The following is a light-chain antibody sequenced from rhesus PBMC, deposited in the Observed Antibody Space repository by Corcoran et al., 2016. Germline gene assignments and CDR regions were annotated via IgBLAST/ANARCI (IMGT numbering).Light chain of an antibody. CDR3: QHYYSTPYS. J-gene: IGKJ2*01. V-gene: IGKV1-25*01. CDR1: QGITND. CDR2: EAS. Sequence: DIQMTQSPSSLSASVGDRVTITCRASQGITNDLAWYQQKPGEIPKLLIYEASSLQSGIPSRFSGSGSGTDFTLTISILQSEDFATYYCQHYYSTPYSFGQGTKVEIK.